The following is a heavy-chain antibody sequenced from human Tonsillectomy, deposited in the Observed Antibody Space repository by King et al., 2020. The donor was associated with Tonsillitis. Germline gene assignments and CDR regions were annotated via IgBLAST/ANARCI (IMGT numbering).Heavy chain of an antibody. V-gene: IGHV4-30-4*01. CDR1: GGSISSGDYY. Sequence: QLQESGPGLVKPSQTLSLTCTVSGGSISSGDYYWNWIRQSPGKGLEWIGYISYSGSTYYNPSLKSRVTISIATSKNQFSLKLRSVTAADTATYYCAHGSGWLFDYWGQGTLVTVSS. CDR2: ISYSGST. J-gene: IGHJ4*02. CDR3: AHGSGWLFDY. D-gene: IGHD6-19*01.